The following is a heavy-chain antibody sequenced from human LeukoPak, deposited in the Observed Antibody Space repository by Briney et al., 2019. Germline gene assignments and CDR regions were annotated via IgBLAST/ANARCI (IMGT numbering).Heavy chain of an antibody. J-gene: IGHJ3*02. D-gene: IGHD1-7*01. Sequence: TSSETLSLTCTVSGGSISSTTYYWDWIRQPPGKGLEWIGSIYYSGSTYYNPSLKSRVTISVDTSKNQFSLRLSSVTAADTAVYFCARAVYNWNYGRAFDIWGQGTMVTVSS. CDR2: IYYSGST. CDR3: ARAVYNWNYGRAFDI. CDR1: GGSISSTTYY. V-gene: IGHV4-39*01.